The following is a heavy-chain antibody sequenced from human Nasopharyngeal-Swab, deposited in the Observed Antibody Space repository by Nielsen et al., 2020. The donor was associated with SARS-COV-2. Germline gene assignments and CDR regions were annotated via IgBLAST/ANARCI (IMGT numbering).Heavy chain of an antibody. J-gene: IGHJ6*02. D-gene: IGHD4-11*01. Sequence: SLKISCAASGFTFDDYAMHWVRQAPGKGLEWVSGISWNSGSIGYADSVKGRFTISRDNAKNSLYLQMNSLRAEDTALYYCAKATTVGYYYYYGMDFWGQGTTVTVSS. V-gene: IGHV3-9*01. CDR3: AKATTVGYYYYYGMDF. CDR1: GFTFDDYA. CDR2: ISWNSGSI.